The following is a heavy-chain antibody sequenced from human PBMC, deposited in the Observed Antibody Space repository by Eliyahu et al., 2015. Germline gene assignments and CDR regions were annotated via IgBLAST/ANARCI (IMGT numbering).Heavy chain of an antibody. CDR3: AKDRYYGSGTSRGMDV. J-gene: IGHJ6*02. CDR2: ISGSGGST. CDR1: XFPFXSSA. V-gene: IGHV3-23*01. Sequence: EVQLLESGGGLVQPGGSLRLSXSASXFPFXSSAMRWVRPAPGQGXGWGSAISGSGGSTYYADSVKGRFTISRDNSKNTLYLQMNSLRAEDTAVYYCAKDRYYGSGTSRGMDVWGQGTTVTVSS. D-gene: IGHD3-10*01.